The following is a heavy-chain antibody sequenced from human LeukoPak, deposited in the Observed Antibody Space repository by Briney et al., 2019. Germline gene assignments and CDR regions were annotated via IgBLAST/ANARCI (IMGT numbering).Heavy chain of an antibody. CDR1: GFTFTNYA. V-gene: IGHV3-23*01. J-gene: IGHJ4*02. Sequence: GGSLRLSCAASGFTFTNYAMTWVRQAPGKGPEWVSAISGSGGSTFYADSVKGRFTISRDNSKNTLYLQMNSLRAEDTAVYYCAREAAMQYFFDYWGQGILVTVSS. D-gene: IGHD6-13*01. CDR3: AREAAMQYFFDY. CDR2: ISGSGGST.